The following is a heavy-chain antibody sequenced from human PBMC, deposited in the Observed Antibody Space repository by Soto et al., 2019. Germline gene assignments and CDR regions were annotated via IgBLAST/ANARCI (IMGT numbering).Heavy chain of an antibody. Sequence: SETLSLTCTVSGGSISSYYWSWIRQPPGKGLEWIGYIYYSGSTHYHPSLKSRVTISVDTSKNQFSLKLSSVTAADTAVYYCARLGRIYGSGRNNWFDPWGQGTLVTVSS. V-gene: IGHV4-59*01. CDR1: GGSISSYY. CDR2: IYYSGST. J-gene: IGHJ5*02. D-gene: IGHD3-10*01. CDR3: ARLGRIYGSGRNNWFDP.